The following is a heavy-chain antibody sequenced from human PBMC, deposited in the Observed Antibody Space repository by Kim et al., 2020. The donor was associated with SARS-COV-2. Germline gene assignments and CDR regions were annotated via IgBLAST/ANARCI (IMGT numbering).Heavy chain of an antibody. D-gene: IGHD3-3*01. CDR2: IDHSGGA. V-gene: IGHV4-34*01. CDR3: ARYDF. Sequence: IDHSGGANYHPSLKSRVTISADASNNQFSLKMNSVTAADTAIYYCARYDFWSRGTLVTVSS. J-gene: IGHJ4*02.